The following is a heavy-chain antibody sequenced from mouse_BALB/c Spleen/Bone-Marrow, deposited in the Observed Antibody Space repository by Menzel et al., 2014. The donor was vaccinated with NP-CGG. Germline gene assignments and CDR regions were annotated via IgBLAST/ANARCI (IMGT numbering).Heavy chain of an antibody. CDR3: ARWGGTPYFDY. V-gene: IGHV1-14*01. J-gene: IGHJ2*01. CDR2: ITPYNDDT. CDR1: GYTFTSYL. D-gene: IGHD4-1*01. Sequence: VQLQHPGPELVKPGASVKMPCKASGYTFTSYLIHWVKQKPGQGLEWIGYITPYNDDTKYNEKFKGKATLTSDESSSTAYMELSSLTSEDSAVYYCARWGGTPYFDYWGQGTTLTVSS.